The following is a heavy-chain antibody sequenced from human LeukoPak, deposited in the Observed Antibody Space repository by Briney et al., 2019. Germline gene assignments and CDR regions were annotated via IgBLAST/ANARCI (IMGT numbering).Heavy chain of an antibody. D-gene: IGHD6-19*01. V-gene: IGHV4-61*02. CDR3: ARAGYSSGGYVY. CDR2: IYTSGST. J-gene: IGHJ4*02. Sequence: PSQTLSLTCTVSVGSLSSGSYYWSWIRPPAGKGLEWIGRIYTSGSTNYNPSLKSRVSISVDTSKNQFSLKLSSVTAADTAVYYYARAGYSSGGYVYWGQGTLVTVSS. CDR1: VGSLSSGSYY.